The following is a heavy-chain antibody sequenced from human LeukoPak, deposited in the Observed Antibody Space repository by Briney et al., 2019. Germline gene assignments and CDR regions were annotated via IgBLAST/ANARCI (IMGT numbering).Heavy chain of an antibody. CDR3: AGDSGSYQSWFDP. D-gene: IGHD1-26*01. V-gene: IGHV4-59*01. CDR2: IYYSGST. Sequence: SETLSLTCTVSGGSISSYYWSWIRQPPGKGLEWIGHIYYSGSTNYNPSLKSRVTISVDTSKNQFSLKLSSVTAADTAVYYCAGDSGSYQSWFDPWGQGTLVTVSS. CDR1: GGSISSYY. J-gene: IGHJ5*02.